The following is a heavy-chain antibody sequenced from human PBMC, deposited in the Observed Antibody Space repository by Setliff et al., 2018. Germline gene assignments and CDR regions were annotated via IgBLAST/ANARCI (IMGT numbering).Heavy chain of an antibody. V-gene: IGHV4-4*07. Sequence: PSETLSLTCSVSGGIIHDHWWTWIRQPAGAGLEWIGRIYSDGSADYNPSLRSRVTISVDKSKNQFFLKLTSMTAADTALYFCARERQGGFLEWAPFDSWGQGVVVTVSS. J-gene: IGHJ4*02. D-gene: IGHD3-16*01. CDR1: GGIIHDHW. CDR2: IYSDGSA. CDR3: ARERQGGFLEWAPFDS.